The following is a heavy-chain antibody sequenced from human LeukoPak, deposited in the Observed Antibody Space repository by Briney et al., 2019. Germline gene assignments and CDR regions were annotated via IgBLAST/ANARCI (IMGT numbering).Heavy chain of an antibody. CDR2: INSDGSST. CDR1: GFTFSSYW. V-gene: IGHV3-74*01. J-gene: IGHJ4*02. D-gene: IGHD3-22*01. CDR3: ARVLTGSLCYDSSGFRY. Sequence: RGSLRLSCAASGFTFSSYWMHWVRQAPGKGLVWVSRINSDGSSTSYADSVKGRFTISRDNAKNTLYLQMNSLRAEDTAVYYCARVLTGSLCYDSSGFRYWGQGTLVTVSS.